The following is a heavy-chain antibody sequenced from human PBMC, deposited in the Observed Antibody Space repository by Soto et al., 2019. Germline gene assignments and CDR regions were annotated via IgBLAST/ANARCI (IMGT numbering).Heavy chain of an antibody. V-gene: IGHV3-23*01. D-gene: IGHD3-9*01. J-gene: IGHJ4*02. CDR2: ISGSGGST. CDR1: GFTFSSYA. Sequence: PGGSLRLSCAASGFTFSSYAMSWVRQAPGKGLEWVSAISGSGGSTYYAGSVKGRFTISRDNSKNTLYLQMNSLRAEDTAVYYCAKTPSYDILTGYLGPYFDYWGQGTLVTVSS. CDR3: AKTPSYDILTGYLGPYFDY.